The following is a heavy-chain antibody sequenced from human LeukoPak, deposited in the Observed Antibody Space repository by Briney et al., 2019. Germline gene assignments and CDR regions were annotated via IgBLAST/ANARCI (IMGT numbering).Heavy chain of an antibody. CDR2: ISYDESKI. D-gene: IGHD6-25*01. CDR3: ARRPVAAEYFQH. J-gene: IGHJ1*01. V-gene: IGHV3-30*03. CDR1: GFTFSSYG. Sequence: QSGRSLRLSCAASGFTFSSYGMHWVRQAPGEGLEWVAVISYDESKIYYADSVKGRFTISRDLSTNTLYLQMNSLTTEDTAMYFCARRPVAAEYFQHWGQGTLVTVSS.